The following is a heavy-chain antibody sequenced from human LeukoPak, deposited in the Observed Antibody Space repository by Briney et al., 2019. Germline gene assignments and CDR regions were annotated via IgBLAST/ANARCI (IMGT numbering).Heavy chain of an antibody. CDR1: GGSISSYY. J-gene: IGHJ4*02. CDR2: ICTSGST. D-gene: IGHD1-1*01. V-gene: IGHV4-4*09. CDR3: ARHSTTVYRFDY. Sequence: SETLSLTRTVSGGSISSYYWSWIRQPPGKGLEWIGYICTSGSTNDNPSLKSRVTISVDTSKNQFSLRLSSVTAADTAVHYCARHSTTVYRFDYWGQGTLVTVSS.